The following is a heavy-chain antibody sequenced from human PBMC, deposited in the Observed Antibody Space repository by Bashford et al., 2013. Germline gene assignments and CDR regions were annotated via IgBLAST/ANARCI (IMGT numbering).Heavy chain of an antibody. V-gene: IGHV4-61*05. D-gene: IGHD3-22*01. CDR2: IYYSGNT. CDR3: ARFIGSGYSPFDY. J-gene: IGHJ4*02. Sequence: SETLSLTCTVSGGSISSSNYYWGWIRQPPGKGLEWLGSIYYSGNTNYNSSLESRVTISVDKSKNQFSLKLSSVTAADTAVYYCARFIGSGYSPFDYWGQGTLVTVSS. CDR1: GGSISSSNYY.